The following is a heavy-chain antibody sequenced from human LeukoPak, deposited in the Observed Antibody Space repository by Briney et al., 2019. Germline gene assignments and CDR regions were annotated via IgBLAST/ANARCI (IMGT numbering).Heavy chain of an antibody. CDR3: ARENWNVAKHVLDI. D-gene: IGHD1-1*01. CDR2: IRYDGSET. Sequence: GGSLRLSCAASGFTFSGYGMHWVRQAPGKGLDWVTAIRYDGSETAYADSVKGRFTISRDNSKNTLYLQMNSLRAEDTAIYYCARENWNVAKHVLDIWGQGTMVSVAS. V-gene: IGHV3-33*01. J-gene: IGHJ3*02. CDR1: GFTFSGYG.